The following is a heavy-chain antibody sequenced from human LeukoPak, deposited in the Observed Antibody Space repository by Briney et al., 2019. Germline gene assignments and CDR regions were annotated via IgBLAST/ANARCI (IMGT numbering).Heavy chain of an antibody. CDR3: ARYVGPGYQNWFDP. CDR2: IYYTGST. Sequence: SETLSLTCTVSGGSISSSDYYWGWIRQPPGRGLEWIGSIYYTGSTNYNPSLKSRVTISVYTSKNQFSLRLSSVTAADPALYFCARYVGPGYQNWFDPWGQGTLVTVSS. J-gene: IGHJ5*02. D-gene: IGHD3-9*01. CDR1: GGSISSSDYY. V-gene: IGHV4-39*07.